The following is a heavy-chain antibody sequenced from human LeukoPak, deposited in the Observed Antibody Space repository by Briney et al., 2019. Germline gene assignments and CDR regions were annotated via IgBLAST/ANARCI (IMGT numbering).Heavy chain of an antibody. CDR2: ISWNSGSI. V-gene: IGHV3-9*01. D-gene: IGHD6-19*01. CDR1: GFTFDDYA. Sequence: GGSLRLSCAASGFTFDDYAMHWVRQAPGKGLEWVSGISWNSGSIGYADSVKGRFTISRDNAKNSLYLQMNSLRAEDTALYYCAISSGWYEDFDYWGQGTLVTVSS. CDR3: AISSGWYEDFDY. J-gene: IGHJ4*02.